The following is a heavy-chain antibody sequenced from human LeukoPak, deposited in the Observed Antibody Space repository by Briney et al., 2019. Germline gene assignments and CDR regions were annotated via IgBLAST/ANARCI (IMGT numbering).Heavy chain of an antibody. D-gene: IGHD3-22*01. V-gene: IGHV3-48*01. CDR3: ARVDYYYDSSGHPPPQYFDY. Sequence: PGGSLRLSCAASGFTFSSYSMNWVRQAPGKGLEWVSYISSSSSTIYYADSVKGRFTISRDNAKNSLYLQMNSLRAEDTAVYYCARVDYYYDSSGHPPPQYFDYWGQGTLVTVSS. CDR2: ISSSSSTI. CDR1: GFTFSSYS. J-gene: IGHJ4*02.